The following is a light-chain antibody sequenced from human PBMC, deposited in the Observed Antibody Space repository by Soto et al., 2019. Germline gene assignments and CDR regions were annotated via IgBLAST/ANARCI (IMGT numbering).Light chain of an antibody. CDR3: XQYDYLHPYT. J-gene: IGKJ2*01. CDR2: DAS. V-gene: IGKV1-33*01. Sequence: DIQMTQSPSSLSASVGDRVTITCPASQDSSNYLNWYQQKPGKAPKLLIYDASNLETGDPSRFSGSGPGTDXXXTXXSXQPEDIATYYXXQYDYLHPYTFGQGTKLEIK. CDR1: QDSSNY.